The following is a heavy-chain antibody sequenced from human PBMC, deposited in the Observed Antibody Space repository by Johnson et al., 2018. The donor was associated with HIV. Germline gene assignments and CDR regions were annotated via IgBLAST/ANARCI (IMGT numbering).Heavy chain of an antibody. V-gene: IGHV3-66*02. Sequence: EVQLVESGGGLVQPGGSLILSCAASGFSFNNYWMHWVRQAPGKGLEWVSVLYRGGYTYYADSVKGRFTVSRDNSTNTLYLQMNSLIDEDTAVYYCASLIQWEPHAFDIWGQGTMVTVSS. CDR1: GFSFNNYW. CDR2: LYRGGYT. J-gene: IGHJ3*02. D-gene: IGHD1-26*01. CDR3: ASLIQWEPHAFDI.